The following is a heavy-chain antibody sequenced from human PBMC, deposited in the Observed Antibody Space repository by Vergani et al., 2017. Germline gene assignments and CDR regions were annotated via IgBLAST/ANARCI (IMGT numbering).Heavy chain of an antibody. D-gene: IGHD2-8*01. V-gene: IGHV3-15*05. Sequence: EVRLVESGGGLVKPGGSLRLSCQVSGFDFSQAWMNWVRQSPGTGLEYIGLSKPKTEGGTTHYNAAMKGRVTIARDGSKSVLFLEMTDLAPEDTAVYYCLDTNYANRLDFWGQGSLVTVSS. CDR3: LDTNYANRLDF. CDR1: GFDFSQAW. CDR2: SKPKTEGGTT. J-gene: IGHJ4*02.